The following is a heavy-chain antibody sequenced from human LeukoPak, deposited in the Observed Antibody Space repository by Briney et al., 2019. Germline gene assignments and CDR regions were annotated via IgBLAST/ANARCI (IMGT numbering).Heavy chain of an antibody. CDR2: IYYSGST. J-gene: IGHJ4*02. D-gene: IGHD6-13*01. CDR1: GGSISSYY. V-gene: IGHV4-59*01. CDR3: ARDKRYSSSWSEIR. Sequence: PSETLSLTCTVSGGSISSYYWSWIRQPPGKGLEWIGYIYYSGSTNYNPSLKSRVTISVDTSKNQFSLKLSSVTAADTAVYYCARDKRYSSSWSEIRWGQGTLVTVSS.